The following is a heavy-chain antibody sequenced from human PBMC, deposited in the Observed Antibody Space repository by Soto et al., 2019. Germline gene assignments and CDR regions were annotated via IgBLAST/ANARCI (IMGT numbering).Heavy chain of an antibody. CDR1: GGSFSGYY. Sequence: PSETLSLTCAVYGGSFSGYYWSWIRQPPGKGLEWIWEINHSGSTNYNPSLKSRVTISVDTSKNQFSLKLSSVTAADTAVYYCASGGSGSYYTYYYYGMDVGGQGTTVPVSS. CDR3: ASGGSGSYYTYYYYGMDV. CDR2: INHSGST. D-gene: IGHD3-10*01. J-gene: IGHJ6*02. V-gene: IGHV4-34*01.